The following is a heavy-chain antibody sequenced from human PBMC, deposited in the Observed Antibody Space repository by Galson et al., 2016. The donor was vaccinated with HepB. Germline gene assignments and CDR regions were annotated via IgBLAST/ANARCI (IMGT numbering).Heavy chain of an antibody. CDR2: IYYTGST. CDR1: GGSISSYY. V-gene: IGHV4-59*01. CDR3: ASFPLHSSSPFSWYY. J-gene: IGHJ4*02. Sequence: SETLSLTCTVAGGSISSYYWSWIRQPPGKGLEWIGYIYYTGSTNYNPSLKGRVTISVDTSKKQFSLRLSSVTAADTAVYYCASFPLHSSSPFSWYYWGQGTLVTVSS. D-gene: IGHD6-6*01.